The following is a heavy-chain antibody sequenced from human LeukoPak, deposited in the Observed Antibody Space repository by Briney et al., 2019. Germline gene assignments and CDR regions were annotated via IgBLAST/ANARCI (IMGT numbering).Heavy chain of an antibody. J-gene: IGHJ4*02. Sequence: SETLSLTCAVYGGSFSGYYWSWIRQPPGKGLEWIGEINHSGSTNYNPSPKSRVTISVDTSKNQFSLKLSSVTAADTAVYYCARGGLTAMVYFDYWGQGTLVTVSS. V-gene: IGHV4-34*01. CDR1: GGSFSGYY. CDR3: ARGGLTAMVYFDY. D-gene: IGHD5-18*01. CDR2: INHSGST.